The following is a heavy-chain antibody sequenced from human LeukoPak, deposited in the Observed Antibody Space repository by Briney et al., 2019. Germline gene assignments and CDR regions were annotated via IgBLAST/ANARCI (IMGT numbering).Heavy chain of an antibody. CDR1: GGSISSGVYY. D-gene: IGHD6-6*01. CDR3: ARGSSRWAFGY. CDR2: IYYSGST. J-gene: IGHJ4*02. V-gene: IGHV4-31*03. Sequence: SQTLSLTCTVSGGSISSGVYYWSWIRQHPGKGLEWIGYIYYSGSTYYNPSLKSRVTISVDTSKNQFSLKLSSVTAADTAVYYCARGSSRWAFGYWGQGTLVTVSS.